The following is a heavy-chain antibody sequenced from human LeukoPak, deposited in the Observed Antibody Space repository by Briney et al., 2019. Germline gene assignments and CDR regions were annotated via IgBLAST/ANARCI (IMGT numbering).Heavy chain of an antibody. CDR3: ARKKRVPAYNWFDP. D-gene: IGHD2-2*01. CDR2: IYTSGST. J-gene: IGHJ5*02. CDR1: GGSISSYY. Sequence: SETLSLTCTVSGGSISSYYWSWIRQPAGKGLEWIGRIYTSGSTNYNPSLKSRVTISVDTSKNQFSLKLSSVTAADTAVYYCARKKRVPAYNWFDPWGQGTLVTVSS. V-gene: IGHV4-4*07.